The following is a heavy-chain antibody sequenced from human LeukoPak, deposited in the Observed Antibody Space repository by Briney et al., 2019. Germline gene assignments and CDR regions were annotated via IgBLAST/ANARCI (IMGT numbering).Heavy chain of an antibody. D-gene: IGHD6-13*01. CDR3: ARGTGYSSSWYAQTGPPNDY. V-gene: IGHV1-18*01. CDR1: GYIFTNYG. J-gene: IGHJ4*02. CDR2: ISAYNGNT. Sequence: ASVKVSCKASGYIFTNYGISWVRQAPGQGLEWMGWISAYNGNTNYAQKFQGRVTMTTDTSTSTAYMELRSLRSDDTAVYYCARGTGYSSSWYAQTGPPNDYWGQGTLVTVSS.